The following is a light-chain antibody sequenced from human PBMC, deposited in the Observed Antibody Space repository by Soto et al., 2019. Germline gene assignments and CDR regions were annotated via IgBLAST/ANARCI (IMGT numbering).Light chain of an antibody. Sequence: SYELTQPPSVSVAPGKTARITCGGNNIGSKSVHWYQQKPGQAPVLVIYYDSDRPSGIPERFSGSNSGNTATLTISRVEAGDEADYYCQVWDSSSSYAVFGGGTQLTVL. CDR3: QVWDSSSSYAV. CDR1: NIGSKS. V-gene: IGLV3-21*04. J-gene: IGLJ7*01. CDR2: YDS.